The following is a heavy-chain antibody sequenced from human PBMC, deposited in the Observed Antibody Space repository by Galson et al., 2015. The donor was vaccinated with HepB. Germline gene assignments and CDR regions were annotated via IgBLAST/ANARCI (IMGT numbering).Heavy chain of an antibody. D-gene: IGHD2-21*02. V-gene: IGHV3-15*01. J-gene: IGHJ4*02. CDR1: GFIFKNAW. Sequence: SLRFSCAASASGFIFKNAWMSWVRQAPGKGLEWVGRIKSNPDGGTTDYAAPVKGRCTISRDDSRNMVYRDIHSLKTEDTAVYFGTTWHTDSHYWGPGTLVTVSS. CDR2: IKSNPDGGTT. CDR3: TTWHTDSHY.